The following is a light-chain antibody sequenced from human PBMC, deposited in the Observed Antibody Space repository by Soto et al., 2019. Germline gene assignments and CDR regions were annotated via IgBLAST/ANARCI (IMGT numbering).Light chain of an antibody. V-gene: IGKV2-28*01. Sequence: DIVMTQSPLSLPVTPGEPASISCRSSQSLLHSNGYNYLDWYLQKPGQSPQLLIYWGSNRASGGPDRVSGSGSGTDFTLKINRGEAEDVGVYFCMQGLQSPPTCGQGTKVEIK. CDR2: WGS. J-gene: IGKJ1*01. CDR3: MQGLQSPPT. CDR1: QSLLHSNGYNY.